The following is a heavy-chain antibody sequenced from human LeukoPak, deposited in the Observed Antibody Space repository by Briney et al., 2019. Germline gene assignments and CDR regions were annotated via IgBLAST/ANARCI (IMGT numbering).Heavy chain of an antibody. CDR3: AAQYSSSWYEPTYYYYGMDV. CDR2: ISYDGSNK. CDR1: GFTFSSYA. V-gene: IGHV3-30-3*01. D-gene: IGHD6-13*01. Sequence: PGGSLRLSCAASGFTFSSYAMHWVRQAPGKGLEWVGVISYDGSNKYYADSVKGRFTIARDNSKNTLYLQMNSLRAEDTAVYYCAAQYSSSWYEPTYYYYGMDVWGQGTTVTVSS. J-gene: IGHJ6*02.